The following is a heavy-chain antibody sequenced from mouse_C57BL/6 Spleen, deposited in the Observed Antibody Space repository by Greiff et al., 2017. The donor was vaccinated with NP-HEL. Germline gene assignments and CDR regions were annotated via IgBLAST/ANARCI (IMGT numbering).Heavy chain of an antibody. CDR2: IYPGDGDT. Sequence: QVQLQQSGAELVKPGASVKISCKASGYAFSSYWMNWVKQRPGKGLEWIGQIYPGDGDTNYNGKFKGQATLTTDKSSSTAYMQLSSLTSEDSAVYFCAKKGVVVSPMDDWGKGTSVTVSS. J-gene: IGHJ4*01. V-gene: IGHV1-80*01. CDR1: GYAFSSYW. CDR3: AKKGVVVSPMDD. D-gene: IGHD1-1*02.